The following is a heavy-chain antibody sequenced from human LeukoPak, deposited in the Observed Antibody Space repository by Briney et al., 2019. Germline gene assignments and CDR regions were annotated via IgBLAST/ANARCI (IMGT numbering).Heavy chain of an antibody. CDR2: IIAFFGTA. CDR1: GGTFSSYA. D-gene: IGHD4-17*01. Sequence: ASVKVSCKASGGTFSSYAISWVRQAPGQGLEWMGGIIAFFGTANYAQKFQGRVTITADESTSTAYMELSSLRSEDTAVYYCARAHSGNYVPWRFDPWGQGTLVTVSS. J-gene: IGHJ5*02. CDR3: ARAHSGNYVPWRFDP. V-gene: IGHV1-69*13.